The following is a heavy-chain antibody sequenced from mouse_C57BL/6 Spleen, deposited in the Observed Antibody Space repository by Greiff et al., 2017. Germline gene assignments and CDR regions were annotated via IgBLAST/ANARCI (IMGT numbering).Heavy chain of an antibody. CDR2: IHPNSGST. CDR3: ARSFNWDVRGFAY. J-gene: IGHJ3*01. Sequence: LVESGAELVKPGASVKLSCKASGYTFTSYWMHWVKQRPGQGLEWIGMIHPNSGSTNYNEKFKSKATLTVDKSSSTAYMQLSSLTSEDSAVYYCARSFNWDVRGFAYWGQGTLVTVSA. V-gene: IGHV1-64*01. CDR1: GYTFTSYW. D-gene: IGHD4-1*01.